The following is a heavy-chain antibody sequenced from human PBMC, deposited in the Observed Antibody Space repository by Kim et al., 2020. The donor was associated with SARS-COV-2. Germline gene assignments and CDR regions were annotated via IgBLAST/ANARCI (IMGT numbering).Heavy chain of an antibody. CDR1: GGTFRSYA. V-gene: IGHV1-69*13. CDR2: IIPIFGTA. J-gene: IGHJ4*02. CDR3: ARDDGGSYFADY. D-gene: IGHD1-26*01. Sequence: SVKVSCKASGGTFRSYAISWVRQAPGQGLEWMGGIIPIFGTANYAQKFQGRVTITADESTSTAYMELSSLRSEDTAVYYCARDDGGSYFADYWGQGTLVTVSS.